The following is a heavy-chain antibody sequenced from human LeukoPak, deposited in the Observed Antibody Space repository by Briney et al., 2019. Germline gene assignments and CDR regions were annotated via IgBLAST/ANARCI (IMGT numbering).Heavy chain of an antibody. J-gene: IGHJ5*02. CDR2: IYTSGST. V-gene: IGHV4-4*07. CDR3: ARDALLAYCGGDCPHWFDP. D-gene: IGHD2-21*02. CDR1: GGSISSYY. Sequence: SETLSLTCTVSGGSISSYYWSWIRQPAGKGLEWIGRIYTSGSTNYNPSLKSRVTISVDTSKNQFSLKLSSVTAADTAVYYCARDALLAYCGGDCPHWFDPWGQGTLVTVSS.